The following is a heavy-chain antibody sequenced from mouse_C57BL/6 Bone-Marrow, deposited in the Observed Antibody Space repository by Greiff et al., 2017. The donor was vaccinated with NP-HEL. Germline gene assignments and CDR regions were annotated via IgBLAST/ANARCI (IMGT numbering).Heavy chain of an antibody. CDR3: ARDYGSSRYYYAMDY. Sequence: QVQLQQSGPELVKPGASVKISCKASGYTFTDYYINWVKQRPGQGLEWIGWIFPGSGSTYYNEKFKGKATLTVDKSSSTAYMLLSSLTSEDSAVYFCARDYGSSRYYYAMDYWGQGTSVTVSS. CDR1: GYTFTDYY. V-gene: IGHV1-75*01. D-gene: IGHD1-1*01. CDR2: IFPGSGST. J-gene: IGHJ4*01.